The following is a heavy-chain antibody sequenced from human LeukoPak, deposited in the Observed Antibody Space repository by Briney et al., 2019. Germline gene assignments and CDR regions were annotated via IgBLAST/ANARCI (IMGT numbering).Heavy chain of an antibody. V-gene: IGHV3-7*01. CDR2: IKQDGSEK. CDR1: GFTFSSYW. Sequence: GGSLRLSCAASGFTFSSYWMSWVRQAPGKGLEWVANIKQDGSEKYYVDSVKGRFTISRDNAKNSLYLQMNSLRAEDTAVYYCARGGGDSSSWSRIFDYWGQGTLVTVSS. CDR3: ARGGGDSSSWSRIFDY. D-gene: IGHD6-13*01. J-gene: IGHJ4*02.